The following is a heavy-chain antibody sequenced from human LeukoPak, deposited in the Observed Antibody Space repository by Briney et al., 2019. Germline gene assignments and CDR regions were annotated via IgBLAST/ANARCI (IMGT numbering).Heavy chain of an antibody. CDR3: ASRGYSYGLSPEY. Sequence: PSETLSLTCAVSGGSISSSHWWSWVRQPPGKGLEWIGEIYHSGTTNYNSSLTSRVTLSVDKPKNQFSLGLNSVTAADTAVYYRASRGYSYGLSPEYWGQGTLVTVSS. V-gene: IGHV4-4*02. CDR1: GGSISSSHW. CDR2: IYHSGTT. D-gene: IGHD5-18*01. J-gene: IGHJ4*02.